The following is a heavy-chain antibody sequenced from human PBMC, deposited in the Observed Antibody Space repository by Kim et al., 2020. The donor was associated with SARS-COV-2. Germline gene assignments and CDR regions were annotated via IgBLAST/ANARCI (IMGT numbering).Heavy chain of an antibody. CDR3: ARSDSSSNNYYYYYMDV. Sequence: LQSRVTMSVDTSKNQFSLKLTSVTAADTAVYYCARSDSSSNNYYYYYMDVWGKGTTVTVSS. J-gene: IGHJ6*03. D-gene: IGHD6-13*01. V-gene: IGHV4-4*06.